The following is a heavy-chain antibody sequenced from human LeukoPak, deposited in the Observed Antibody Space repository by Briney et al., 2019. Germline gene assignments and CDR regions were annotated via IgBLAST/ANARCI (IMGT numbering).Heavy chain of an antibody. Sequence: SGTLSLTCTVSGGSISSYYWSWIRQPPGKGLEWIGYIYYSGSTNYNPSLKSRVTISADTSKNQFSLKLNSPTTADTAVYYCTRGAGWLIDYWGQGILVTVSS. V-gene: IGHV4-59*01. CDR1: GGSISSYY. CDR2: IYYSGST. J-gene: IGHJ4*02. D-gene: IGHD3-16*01. CDR3: TRGAGWLIDY.